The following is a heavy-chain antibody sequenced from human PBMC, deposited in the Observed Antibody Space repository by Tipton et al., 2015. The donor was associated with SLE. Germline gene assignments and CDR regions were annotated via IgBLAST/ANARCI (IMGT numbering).Heavy chain of an antibody. D-gene: IGHD5-18*01. CDR3: ATNGGQLWLEGGFDY. CDR2: INPKSGGT. V-gene: IGHV1-2*02. Sequence: QSGPEVKKPGASVKVSCKASGYRFIDYYMHWVRQAPGQGLEWMGWINPKSGGTNYAQKFLGRVTMTGDTSISTAYMEVRRLTSDDTAVYYCATNGGQLWLEGGFDYWGQGSLVSVSS. J-gene: IGHJ4*02. CDR1: GYRFIDYY.